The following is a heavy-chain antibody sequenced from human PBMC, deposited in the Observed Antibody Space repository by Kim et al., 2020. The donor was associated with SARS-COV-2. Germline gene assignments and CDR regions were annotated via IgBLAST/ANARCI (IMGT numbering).Heavy chain of an antibody. J-gene: IGHJ5*02. CDR2: ISSSGSTI. Sequence: GGSLRLSCAASGFTFSDYYMGWIRQAPGKGLEWVSYISSSGSTINYADSVRGRFTISRDNAKKSVYLQMSSLRAEDTAVYYCARVAGPGVRRPSWFDPWGQGTLVTVSS. D-gene: IGHD3-10*01. CDR1: GFTFSDYY. CDR3: ARVAGPGVRRPSWFDP. V-gene: IGHV3-11*01.